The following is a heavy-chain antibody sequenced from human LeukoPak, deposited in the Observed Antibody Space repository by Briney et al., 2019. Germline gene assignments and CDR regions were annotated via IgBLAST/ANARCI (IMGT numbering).Heavy chain of an antibody. CDR2: IYYSGST. CDR1: GGSISSSSYY. J-gene: IGHJ6*03. V-gene: IGHV4-39*07. CDR3: TAAGKDNYYYYMDV. D-gene: IGHD2-2*01. Sequence: PSETLSLTCTVSGGSISSSSYYWGRIRQPPGKGLEWIGSIYYSGSTYYNPSLKSRVTISVDTSKNQFSLKLSSVTAADTAVYYCTAAGKDNYYYYMDVWGKGTTVTVSS.